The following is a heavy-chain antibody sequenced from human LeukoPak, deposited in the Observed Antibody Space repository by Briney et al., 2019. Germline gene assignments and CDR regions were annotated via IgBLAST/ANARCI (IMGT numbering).Heavy chain of an antibody. J-gene: IGHJ4*02. Sequence: ASVKVSCKASGYTFTSYGISWVRQAPGQGLEWMGWISAYNGNTNYAQKLQGRVTMTTDTSTSTAYMELRSLRSDDTAVYYCARSYYYDSSGYYYSDFYWGQGTLVTVSS. CDR1: GYTFTSYG. V-gene: IGHV1-18*01. CDR2: ISAYNGNT. D-gene: IGHD3-22*01. CDR3: ARSYYYDSSGYYYSDFY.